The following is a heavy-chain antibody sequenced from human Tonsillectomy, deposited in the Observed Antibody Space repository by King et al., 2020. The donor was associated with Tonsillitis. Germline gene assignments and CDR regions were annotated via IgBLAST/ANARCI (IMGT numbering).Heavy chain of an antibody. CDR1: GGSISSYY. Sequence: VQLQESGPGLVKPSETLSLTCTVSGGSISSYYWSWIRQPPGKGLEWIGYIDYSGSTNYNPSLPSRVTISVDTSKNQFSLKLTSVTAADTAVYYCARVGRSNWGYFDFWGQGTLVTVSS. CDR2: IDYSGST. CDR3: ARVGRSNWGYFDF. J-gene: IGHJ4*02. D-gene: IGHD7-27*01. V-gene: IGHV4-59*01.